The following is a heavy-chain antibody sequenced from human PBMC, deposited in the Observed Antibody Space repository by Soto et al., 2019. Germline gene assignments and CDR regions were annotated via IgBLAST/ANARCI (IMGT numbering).Heavy chain of an antibody. V-gene: IGHV4-39*07. Sequence: SETLSLICTVSGGSISSSSYYWGWIRQPPGKGLEWIGSIYYSGSTYYNPSLKSRVTISVDTSKNQFSLKLTNMDPVDTATYYCARTHYDSGAFDIWGQGTMVTVSS. CDR3: ARTHYDSGAFDI. CDR1: GGSISSSSYY. D-gene: IGHD3-16*01. CDR2: IYYSGST. J-gene: IGHJ3*02.